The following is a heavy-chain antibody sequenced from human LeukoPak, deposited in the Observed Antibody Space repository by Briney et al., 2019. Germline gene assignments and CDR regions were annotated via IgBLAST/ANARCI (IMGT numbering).Heavy chain of an antibody. J-gene: IGHJ4*02. CDR3: ARELAGDYYDSSGYYPFDY. CDR2: INPSGGST. V-gene: IGHV1-46*01. D-gene: IGHD3-22*01. CDR1: GYTFTSYY. Sequence: ASVKVSSKASGYTFTSYYMHWVRQAPGQGLEWMGIINPSGGSTSYAQKFQGRVTMTRDTSTSTVYMELSSLRSEDTAVYYCARELAGDYYDSSGYYPFDYWGQGTLVTVSS.